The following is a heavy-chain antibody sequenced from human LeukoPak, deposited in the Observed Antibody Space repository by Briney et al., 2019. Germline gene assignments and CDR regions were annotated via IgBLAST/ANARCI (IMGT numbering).Heavy chain of an antibody. V-gene: IGHV4-34*01. CDR3: ARHEGQKYYDFWSGSNSCYYMDV. CDR2: INDGGST. J-gene: IGHJ6*03. D-gene: IGHD3-3*01. CDR1: GGSFTKHQ. Sequence: SETLSLTCAVYGGSFTKHQWSWIRQPPGKGLEWIGAINDGGSTNYNPSLKSRVTISVDTSKNQFSLKLSSVTAADTAVYYCARHEGQKYYDFWSGSNSCYYMDVWGKGTTVTVSS.